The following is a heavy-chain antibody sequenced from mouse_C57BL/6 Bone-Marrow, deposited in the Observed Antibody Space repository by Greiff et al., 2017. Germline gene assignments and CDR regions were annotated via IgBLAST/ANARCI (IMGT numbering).Heavy chain of an antibody. D-gene: IGHD1-1*01. Sequence: QVQLQQSGAELARPGASVKLSCKASGYTFTSYGISWVKQRTGQGLEWIGEIYPRSGNTYYNEKFKGKATLTADKSSSTAYMELRSLTSEDSAVYFCAREGITTVPFDHWGQGTTLTVSS. V-gene: IGHV1-81*01. CDR3: AREGITTVPFDH. CDR1: GYTFTSYG. CDR2: IYPRSGNT. J-gene: IGHJ2*01.